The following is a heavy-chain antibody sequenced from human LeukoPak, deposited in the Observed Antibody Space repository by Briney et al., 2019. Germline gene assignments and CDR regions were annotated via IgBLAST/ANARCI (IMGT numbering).Heavy chain of an antibody. Sequence: GGSLRLSCAASGFTVSSNYMSWVRQAPGKGLEWVSVIYSGGSTYYADSVKGRFTISRHNSKNTLYLQMNSLRAEDTAVYYCARGGIWAYYYGSGAYGMDVWGQGTTVTVSS. CDR3: ARGGIWAYYYGSGAYGMDV. J-gene: IGHJ6*02. V-gene: IGHV3-53*04. D-gene: IGHD3-10*01. CDR1: GFTVSSNY. CDR2: IYSGGST.